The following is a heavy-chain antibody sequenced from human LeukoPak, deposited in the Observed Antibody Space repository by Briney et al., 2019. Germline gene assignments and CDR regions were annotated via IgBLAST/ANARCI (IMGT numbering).Heavy chain of an antibody. D-gene: IGHD3-22*01. V-gene: IGHV1-24*01. CDR1: GYTLTELS. J-gene: IGHJ3*02. CDR2: FDPEDGET. CDR3: ATIAQYYYDSSGYYPGAFDI. Sequence: ASVTVSFKVSGYTLTELSMHWVRQAPGKGLEWMGGFDPEDGETNYAQKFQGRVTMTDDTSTDTAYMELSSLRSEDTAVYYCATIAQYYYDSSGYYPGAFDIWGQGTMVTVSS.